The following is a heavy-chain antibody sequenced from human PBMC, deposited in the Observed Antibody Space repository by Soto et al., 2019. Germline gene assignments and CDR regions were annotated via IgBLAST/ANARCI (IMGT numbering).Heavy chain of an antibody. J-gene: IGHJ4*02. CDR1: GFTFSVYA. D-gene: IGHD3-10*01. CDR3: AKALYGGFSY. CDR2: ISGSGDST. Sequence: EVRLLESGGGLVQPGGSLRLSCAASGFTFSVYAMSWVRQAPGKGLEWVSGISGSGDSTHYADSVKGRFTVSRDNSKSMLYLQTNHLGAEDTAIYYCAKALYGGFSYWGQGTLVTVSS. V-gene: IGHV3-23*01.